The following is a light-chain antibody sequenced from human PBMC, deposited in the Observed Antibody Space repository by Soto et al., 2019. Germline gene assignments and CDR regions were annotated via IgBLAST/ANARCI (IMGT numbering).Light chain of an antibody. CDR3: QQYGSS. Sequence: DIVLTQSPGTLSLSPGERATVSCRASQSVSSNYLAWYQQKPGQAPRLLIYGASSRATGIPDRFSGSGSGTDFTLTISRLEPEDFAVYYCQQYGSSFGQGTRLEIK. CDR2: GAS. J-gene: IGKJ5*01. CDR1: QSVSSNY. V-gene: IGKV3-20*01.